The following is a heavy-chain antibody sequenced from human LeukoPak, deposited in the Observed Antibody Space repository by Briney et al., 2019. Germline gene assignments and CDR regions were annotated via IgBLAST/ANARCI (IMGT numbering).Heavy chain of an antibody. CDR2: ISGSGGST. CDR1: GFTFSSYA. D-gene: IGHD2-2*01. Sequence: GGSLRLSCAASGFTFSSYAMSWVRQAPGKGLEWVSVISGSGGSTYYADSVKGRFTIYTDNSKNTLYLQMNSLRAEDTAVYYCAKSIVVVPAAPFDYWGQGTLVTVSS. V-gene: IGHV3-23*01. J-gene: IGHJ4*02. CDR3: AKSIVVVPAAPFDY.